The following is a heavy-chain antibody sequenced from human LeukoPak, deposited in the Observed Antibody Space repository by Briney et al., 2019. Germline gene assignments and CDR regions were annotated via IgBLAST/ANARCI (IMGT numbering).Heavy chain of an antibody. CDR1: GFTFSSYG. J-gene: IGHJ4*02. D-gene: IGHD1-1*01. Sequence: PGGSLRLSCAASGFTFSSYGMHWVRQAPGKGPEWVSGISGSGGRTYYADSVKGRFTISRDNSKNTLYLQMNSLRAEDAAVYYCAKVDYWSPENYFDSWGQGILVTVSS. CDR2: ISGSGGRT. CDR3: AKVDYWSPENYFDS. V-gene: IGHV3-23*01.